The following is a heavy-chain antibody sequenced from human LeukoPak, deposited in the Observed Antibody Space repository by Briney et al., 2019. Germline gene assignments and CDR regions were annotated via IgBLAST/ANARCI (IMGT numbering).Heavy chain of an antibody. Sequence: PGGSLRLSCAASGFTFSTYWMAWVRQAPGKGLEWVANIKGDESARHQADSVKGRFTISRDNTQNSVYLQMSSLRGEDTAGYYCSRDVVGSLDYWGQGTLVTVSS. D-gene: IGHD1-26*01. CDR2: IKGDESAR. J-gene: IGHJ4*02. CDR3: SRDVVGSLDY. V-gene: IGHV3-7*01. CDR1: GFTFSTYW.